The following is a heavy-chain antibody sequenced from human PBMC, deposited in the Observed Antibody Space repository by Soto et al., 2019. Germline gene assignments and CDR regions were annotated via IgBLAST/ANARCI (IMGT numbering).Heavy chain of an antibody. D-gene: IGHD1-1*01. CDR3: ARGVPSHYAFDV. CDR1: GFTFNSPW. V-gene: IGHV3-74*01. Sequence: EVQLVESGVGLVQPGGSRRLSCATSGFTFNSPWMHWVRQAPGKGLVWVSRIKTDGSNTNYAESVKGRFTISRDNAKNALYLEMNSLRAEDTALYYGARGVPSHYAFDVWSQGTMVTVAS. CDR2: IKTDGSNT. J-gene: IGHJ3*01.